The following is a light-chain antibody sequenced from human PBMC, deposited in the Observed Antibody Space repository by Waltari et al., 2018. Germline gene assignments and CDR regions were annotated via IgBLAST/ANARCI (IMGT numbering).Light chain of an antibody. CDR3: QSYDTSNHGV. CDR2: EDN. CDR1: SGSIASNY. Sequence: NFMLTQPHSVSESPGKTVTISCTGSSGSIASNYVQWYQQRPGSAPTTVIFEDNQRPSAVPDRFSGSIDSSSNSASLTISGLKTEDEADYYCQSYDTSNHGVFGGGTKLTVL. V-gene: IGLV6-57*02. J-gene: IGLJ2*01.